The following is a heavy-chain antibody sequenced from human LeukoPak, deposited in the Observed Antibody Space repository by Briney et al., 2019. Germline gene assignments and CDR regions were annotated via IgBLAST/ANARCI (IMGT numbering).Heavy chain of an antibody. CDR1: GGSISSYY. CDR3: AREGRKARYFDY. Sequence: KPSETQSLTCTVSGGSISSYYWSWIRQPPGKGLEWIGYIYYSGSTNYNPSLKSRVTISVDTSKNQFSLKLSSVTAADTAVYYCAREGRKARYFDYWGQGTLVTVSS. D-gene: IGHD1-14*01. J-gene: IGHJ4*02. V-gene: IGHV4-59*01. CDR2: IYYSGST.